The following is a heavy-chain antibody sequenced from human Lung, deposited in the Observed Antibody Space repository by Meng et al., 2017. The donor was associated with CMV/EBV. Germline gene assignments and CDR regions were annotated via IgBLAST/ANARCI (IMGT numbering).Heavy chain of an antibody. V-gene: IGHV1-18*01. Sequence: AXVXVSCKASGYTFTSYGISWVRQAPGQGLEWMGWISAYNGNTNYAQRLQGRVTMTTDTSTSTAYMELRSLRSDDTAVYYCARDVMGPTDYWGQGTLVNVSS. J-gene: IGHJ4*02. CDR3: ARDVMGPTDY. D-gene: IGHD1-26*01. CDR1: GYTFTSYG. CDR2: ISAYNGNT.